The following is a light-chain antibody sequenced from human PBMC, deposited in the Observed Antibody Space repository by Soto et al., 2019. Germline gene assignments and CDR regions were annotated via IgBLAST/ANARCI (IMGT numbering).Light chain of an antibody. Sequence: EIVLTQSPGTLSLSPGERATLSCRASQTVRNNYLAWYQQKPGQSPRLLVDDASRRAAGIPDRFSGSGSGTDFTFTISRLEPEDFAVYYCQQCATTPRTFGQGTKVEI. V-gene: IGKV3-20*01. CDR2: DAS. CDR3: QQCATTPRT. J-gene: IGKJ1*01. CDR1: QTVRNNY.